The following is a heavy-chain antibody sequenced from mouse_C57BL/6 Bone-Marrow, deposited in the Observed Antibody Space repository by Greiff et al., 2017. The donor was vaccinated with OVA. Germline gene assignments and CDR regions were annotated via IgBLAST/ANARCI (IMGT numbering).Heavy chain of an antibody. Sequence: QVQLKQSGAELVRPGASVKLSCKASGYTFTDYYINWVKQRPGQGLEWIARIYPGSGNTYYNEKFKGKATLTAEKSSSTAYMQLSSLTSEDSAVYFGARSYYGKSYAMDDWGQGTSVTVSS. CDR3: ARSYYGKSYAMDD. V-gene: IGHV1-76*01. CDR2: IYPGSGNT. J-gene: IGHJ4*01. D-gene: IGHD2-10*01. CDR1: GYTFTDYY.